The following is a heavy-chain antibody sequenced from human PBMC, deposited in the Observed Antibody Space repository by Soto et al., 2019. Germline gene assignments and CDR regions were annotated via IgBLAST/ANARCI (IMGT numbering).Heavy chain of an antibody. CDR1: GYTFSAYD. Sequence: VHLVQSGAGVKKPGASVKVSCKASGYTFSAYDISWVRQAPGQGLEWVGWVSADSGNTRYAQKVQGRVTMTTDTSTSTAYMEVRSLRSDDTAVYYCVVDYKDRSGYWGHWGQGTLVTVSS. CDR3: VVDYKDRSGYWGH. D-gene: IGHD2-2*03. CDR2: VSADSGNT. V-gene: IGHV1-18*01. J-gene: IGHJ4*02.